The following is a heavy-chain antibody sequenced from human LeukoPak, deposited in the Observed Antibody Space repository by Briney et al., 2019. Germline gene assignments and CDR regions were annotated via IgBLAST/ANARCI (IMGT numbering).Heavy chain of an antibody. D-gene: IGHD2-15*01. Sequence: ASVKVSCKASGYTFTSYDINWVRQATGQGLEGMGWMNPNSGNTGYAQKFQGRVTMTRNTSISTAYMGLSSLRSEDTAVYYCARAGGYCGRISCPYYFDYWGQGSLVAVSS. J-gene: IGHJ4*02. V-gene: IGHV1-8*01. CDR1: GYTFTSYD. CDR3: ARAGGYCGRISCPYYFDY. CDR2: MNPNSGNT.